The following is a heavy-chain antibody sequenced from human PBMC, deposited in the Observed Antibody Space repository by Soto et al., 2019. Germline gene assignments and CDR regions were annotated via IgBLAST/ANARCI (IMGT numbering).Heavy chain of an antibody. J-gene: IGHJ5*02. D-gene: IGHD4-17*01. Sequence: GASVKVSCKASGYTFTSYGISWVRQAPGQGLEWMGWISAYNGNTNYAQKLQGRVTMTTDTSTSTAYMELRSLRSDDTAVYYCARDTAKGYGDATGWFDPWGQGTLVTVSS. CDR3: ARDTAKGYGDATGWFDP. CDR2: ISAYNGNT. V-gene: IGHV1-18*01. CDR1: GYTFTSYG.